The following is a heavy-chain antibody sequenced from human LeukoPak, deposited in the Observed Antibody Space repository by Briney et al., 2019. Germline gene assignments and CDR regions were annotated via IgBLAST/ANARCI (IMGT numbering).Heavy chain of an antibody. Sequence: SGGSLRLSCAASGFTLTSYEMHWFRQAPGKGLVWVSRISSDGSRAGYADSVKGRFTISRDNAKTTLYLQMNSLRAEDTAIYYCARELPREVTLDYWGQGTLVTVSS. CDR3: ARELPREVTLDY. J-gene: IGHJ4*02. CDR2: ISSDGSRA. D-gene: IGHD2-21*02. V-gene: IGHV3-74*01. CDR1: GFTLTSYE.